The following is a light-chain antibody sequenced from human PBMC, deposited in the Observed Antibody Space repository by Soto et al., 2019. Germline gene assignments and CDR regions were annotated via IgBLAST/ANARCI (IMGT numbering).Light chain of an antibody. J-gene: IGKJ2*01. V-gene: IGKV3-20*01. CDR2: GAS. Sequence: EIVLTQSPGTLSLSPGERATLSCRASQSVASSYLAWYQQKPGQAPRLLIYGASSRATGIPDRFSGSGSGTDFTLTFSRLEPEDFAVYYCQQYGSSPDTFGQGTKLEIK. CDR1: QSVASSY. CDR3: QQYGSSPDT.